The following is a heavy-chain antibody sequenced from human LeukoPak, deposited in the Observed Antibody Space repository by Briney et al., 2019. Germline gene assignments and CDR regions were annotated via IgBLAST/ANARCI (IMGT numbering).Heavy chain of an antibody. CDR2: ISYTEKATYDT. CDR3: AREVPSSRNFDS. CDR1: GVSVNNVGHY. Sequence: SETLSLTCTVSGVSVNNVGHYRYWIRQPPGKGLEWIAHISYTEKATYDTNYSPSLKGRATISVDTSRNHFSLKVNSLTAADTAVYYCAREVPSSRNFDSWGQGTLVTVSS. J-gene: IGHJ4*02. V-gene: IGHV4-61*03. D-gene: IGHD6-13*01.